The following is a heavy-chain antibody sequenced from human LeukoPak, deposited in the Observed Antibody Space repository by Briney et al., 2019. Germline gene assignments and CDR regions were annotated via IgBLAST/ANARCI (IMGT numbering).Heavy chain of an antibody. Sequence: GGSLRLSCAVSGFTFSSYWMHWVRQAPGKGLVWVSRINSDGSSTSYADSVKGRFTISRDNAKNTLYLQMNSLRVEDTAVYYCASHCSSTSCLDYWGQGTLVTVSS. CDR2: INSDGSST. CDR1: GFTFSSYW. V-gene: IGHV3-74*01. CDR3: ASHCSSTSCLDY. D-gene: IGHD2-2*01. J-gene: IGHJ4*02.